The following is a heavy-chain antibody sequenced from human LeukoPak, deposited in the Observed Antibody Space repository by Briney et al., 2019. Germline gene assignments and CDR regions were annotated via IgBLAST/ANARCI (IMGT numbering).Heavy chain of an antibody. D-gene: IGHD2-15*01. CDR3: ARDGATPGNYYYYMDV. Sequence: ASVKVSCKASGYIFTNYYIHGVRQAPGQGLERMGWISAYNGNTNYAQKLQGRVTMTTDTSTSTAYMELRSLRSDDTAVYYCARDGATPGNYYYYMDVWGKGTTVTISS. CDR1: GYIFTNYY. V-gene: IGHV1-18*04. J-gene: IGHJ6*03. CDR2: ISAYNGNT.